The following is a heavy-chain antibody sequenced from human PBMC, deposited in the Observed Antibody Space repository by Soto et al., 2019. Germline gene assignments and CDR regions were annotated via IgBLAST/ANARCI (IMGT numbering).Heavy chain of an antibody. D-gene: IGHD5-12*01. Sequence: SVKVSCKASGGTFNNYPITWVRQAPGQGLEWMGGSIPIFGTANYAQKFQGRVTISVDESTSTAYMELSSLRSEDTAVYYCARGRGYSGDDHYYYYDMDVWGQGTTVTVSS. CDR1: GGTFNNYP. CDR3: ARGRGYSGDDHYYYYDMDV. J-gene: IGHJ6*02. CDR2: SIPIFGTA. V-gene: IGHV1-69*13.